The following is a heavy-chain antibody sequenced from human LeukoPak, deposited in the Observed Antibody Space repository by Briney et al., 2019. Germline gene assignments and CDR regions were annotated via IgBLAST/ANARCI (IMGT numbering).Heavy chain of an antibody. Sequence: SETLSLTCTVSGGSISSSSYYWGWIRQPPGKGLEWIGSIYYSGSTYYNPSLKSRVTISVDTSKNQFSLKLSSVTAADTAVYYCARDHIITSGDFPTGDYWGQGTLVTVSS. CDR2: IYYSGST. D-gene: IGHD2-21*02. J-gene: IGHJ4*02. CDR1: GGSISSSSYY. CDR3: ARDHIITSGDFPTGDY. V-gene: IGHV4-39*07.